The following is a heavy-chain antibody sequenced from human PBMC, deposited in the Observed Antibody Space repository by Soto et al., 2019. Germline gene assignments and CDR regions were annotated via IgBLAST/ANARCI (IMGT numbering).Heavy chain of an antibody. CDR3: ARSRDGYNFVGDC. CDR1: GFTLRSYW. Sequence: GGSLRLSCAASGFTLRSYWMHWVRQAPGKGLVWISRINIDGSSTSYADSVKGRFTISRDNAKNTLYLQVNSLRAEDTAVYYCARSRDGYNFVGDCWGQGTLVTVSS. J-gene: IGHJ4*02. D-gene: IGHD5-12*01. V-gene: IGHV3-74*01. CDR2: INIDGSST.